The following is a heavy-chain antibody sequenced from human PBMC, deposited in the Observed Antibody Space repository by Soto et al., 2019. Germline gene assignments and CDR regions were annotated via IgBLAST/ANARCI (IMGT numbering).Heavy chain of an antibody. Sequence: SEILSLTCTVSGGSVSSGSYYWSWIRQPPGRGLEWIGFFYYSGSTNYNPSLKSRVTISVDTSKNQFSLKLSSVTAADTAVYYCARESMVRGVIGYWGQGTLVTVSS. V-gene: IGHV4-61*01. CDR1: GGSVSSGSYY. CDR2: FYYSGST. J-gene: IGHJ4*02. CDR3: ARESMVRGVIGY. D-gene: IGHD3-10*01.